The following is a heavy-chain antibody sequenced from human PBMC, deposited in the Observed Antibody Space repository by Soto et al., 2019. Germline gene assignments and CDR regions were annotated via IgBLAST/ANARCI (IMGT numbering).Heavy chain of an antibody. CDR1: GYTFTSYG. V-gene: IGHV1-18*01. CDR3: ARDNFMVRGVITPPLRY. CDR2: ISAYNGNT. J-gene: IGHJ4*02. D-gene: IGHD3-10*01. Sequence: ASVKVSCKASGYTFTSYGISWVRQAPGQGLEWMGWISAYNGNTNYAQKLQGRVTMTTDTSTSTAYMELRSLRSDDTAVYYCARDNFMVRGVITPPLRYWGQGTLVTVSS.